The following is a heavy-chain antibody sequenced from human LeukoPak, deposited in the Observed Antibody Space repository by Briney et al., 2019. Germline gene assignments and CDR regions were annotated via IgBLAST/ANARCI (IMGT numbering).Heavy chain of an antibody. CDR1: GFTFSSYS. D-gene: IGHD3-22*01. V-gene: IGHV3-21*01. CDR3: ARDSGYSYYFDH. CDR2: ISSSSSYI. J-gene: IGHJ4*02. Sequence: GGSLRLSCAASGFTFSSYSMNWVRQAPGKGLEWVSSISSSSSYIYYADSVKGRFTISRDNAKNSLYLQMNSLRAEDTAVYYCARDSGYSYYFDHWGQGTLVTVSS.